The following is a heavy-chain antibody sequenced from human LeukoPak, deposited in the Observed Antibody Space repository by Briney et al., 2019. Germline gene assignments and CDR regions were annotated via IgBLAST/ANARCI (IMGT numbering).Heavy chain of an antibody. CDR2: ISGSGGST. V-gene: IGHV3-23*01. J-gene: IGHJ4*02. CDR1: GFTFSSYA. CDR3: AKGWSGFSGGWYFDY. Sequence: GGSLRLSCAASGFTFSSYAMSWVRQAPGKGLEWVSAISGSGGSTYYADSVKGRFTISRDNSKNTLYLQMNSLRAEDTAVYYCAKGWSGFSGGWYFDYWGQGTLVTVSS. D-gene: IGHD6-19*01.